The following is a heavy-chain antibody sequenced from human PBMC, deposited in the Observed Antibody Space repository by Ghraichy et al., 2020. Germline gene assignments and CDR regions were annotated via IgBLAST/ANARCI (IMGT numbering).Heavy chain of an antibody. J-gene: IGHJ4*02. Sequence: SLRLSCAASGFTFDDYAMHWVRQAPGKGLEWVSGISWNSGSIGYADSVKGRFTISRDNAKNSLYLQMNSLRAEDTALYYCAKDIEDSFNYYFDYWGQGTLVTVSS. CDR3: AKDIEDSFNYYFDY. V-gene: IGHV3-9*01. CDR1: GFTFDDYA. CDR2: ISWNSGSI. D-gene: IGHD5-18*01.